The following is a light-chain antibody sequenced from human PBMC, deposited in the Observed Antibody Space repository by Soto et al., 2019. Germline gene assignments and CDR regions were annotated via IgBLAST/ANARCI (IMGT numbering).Light chain of an antibody. CDR2: EVT. CDR3: SSYTNINTRAGV. CDR1: SGDIGSYNR. J-gene: IGLJ1*01. V-gene: IGLV2-14*01. Sequence: QSALTQPASVSGSPGQSITISCTGTSGDIGSYNRVSWYQQHLGKAPKLIIYEVTDRPSGVSNRFSGSKSGNTASLTISGLQAEDEAEYYCSSYTNINTRAGVFGTGTKLTVL.